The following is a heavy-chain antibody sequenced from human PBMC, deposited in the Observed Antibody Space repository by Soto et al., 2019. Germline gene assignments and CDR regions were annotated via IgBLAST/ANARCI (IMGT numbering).Heavy chain of an antibody. CDR1: GFTFSSYG. D-gene: IGHD3-22*01. Sequence: AGGSLRLSCAASGFTFSSYGMHWVRQAPGKGLEGVSAITGSGDGTYYADSVKGRFTISRDNSKNTLYLQMNSLRAEDTAVYYWARFRFTYSDTSGRWGQGTRVTVSS. V-gene: IGHV3-23*01. CDR3: ARFRFTYSDTSGR. J-gene: IGHJ4*02. CDR2: ITGSGDGT.